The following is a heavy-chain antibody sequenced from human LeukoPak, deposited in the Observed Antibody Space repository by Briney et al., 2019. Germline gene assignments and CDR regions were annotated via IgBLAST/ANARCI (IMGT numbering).Heavy chain of an antibody. V-gene: IGHV4-59*08. CDR1: LGSICIYY. D-gene: IGHD3-3*01. CDR2: IYYSGST. J-gene: IGHJ5*02. CDR3: ARRKSDFWSGNSQYNCFDP. Sequence: KPSETLSLACTLSLGSICIYYWSCIREPPGRGVEWIGYIYYSGSTNSTSSLESGITISVDTAKNQFSLKLSSVTAADTAVYYCARRKSDFWSGNSQYNCFDPWGQGTLVTASS.